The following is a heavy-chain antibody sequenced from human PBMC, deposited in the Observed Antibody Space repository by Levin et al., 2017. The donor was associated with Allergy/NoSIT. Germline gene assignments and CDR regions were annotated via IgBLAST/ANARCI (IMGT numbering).Heavy chain of an antibody. CDR2: IWYDGSNK. CDR3: ARDPGVATIENYFDY. V-gene: IGHV3-33*01. Sequence: GGSLRLSCAASGFTFSSYGMHWVRQAPGKGLEWVAVIWYDGSNKYYADSVKGRFTISRDNSKNTLYLQMNSLRAEDTAVYYCARDPGVATIENYFDYWGQGTLVTVSS. D-gene: IGHD5-12*01. CDR1: GFTFSSYG. J-gene: IGHJ4*02.